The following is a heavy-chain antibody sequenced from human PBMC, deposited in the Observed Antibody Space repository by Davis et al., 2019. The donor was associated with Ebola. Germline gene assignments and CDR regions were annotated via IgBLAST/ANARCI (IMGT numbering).Heavy chain of an antibody. CDR1: GGSISDYY. CDR2: IYNSGST. D-gene: IGHD1-26*01. Sequence: SETLSLTCTVSGGSISDYYWSWIRQPPGKGLEWIGNIYNSGSTNFIPSLESRVTISVDTSNNEFSLKLRSVTAADTAVYYCARHWRGTYYRHRWFDPWGQGTLVTVSS. V-gene: IGHV4-59*01. J-gene: IGHJ5*02. CDR3: ARHWRGTYYRHRWFDP.